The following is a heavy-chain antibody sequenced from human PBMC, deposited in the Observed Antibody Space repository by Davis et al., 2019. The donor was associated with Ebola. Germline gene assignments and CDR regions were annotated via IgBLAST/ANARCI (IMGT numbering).Heavy chain of an antibody. V-gene: IGHV3-53*03. CDR2: IYSGGST. D-gene: IGHD3-16*01. J-gene: IGHJ4*02. Sequence: PGGSLRLSCAASGFTVSSNYMSWVRQAPGKGLEWVSVIYSGGSTYYADSVKGRFTISRDSAKNSLYLQMYSLRDEDTAVYYCARGLDYWGQGSLVTVSS. CDR3: ARGLDY. CDR1: GFTVSSNY.